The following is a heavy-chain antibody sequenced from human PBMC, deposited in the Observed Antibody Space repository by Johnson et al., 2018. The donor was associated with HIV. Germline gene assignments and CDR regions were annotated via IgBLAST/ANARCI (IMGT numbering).Heavy chain of an antibody. CDR3: ASCISYYYDKTPTGVDAFDI. J-gene: IGHJ3*02. Sequence: QVQLVESGGGLVKPGGSLRLSCAASGFTFSSYGMHWVRQAPGKGLEWVAFIRYDGSNKYYADSVKGRFTISRDNSKNTLYLQMNSLRAEDTAVYYCASCISYYYDKTPTGVDAFDIWGQGTMVTVSS. D-gene: IGHD3-22*01. V-gene: IGHV3-30*02. CDR2: IRYDGSNK. CDR1: GFTFSSYG.